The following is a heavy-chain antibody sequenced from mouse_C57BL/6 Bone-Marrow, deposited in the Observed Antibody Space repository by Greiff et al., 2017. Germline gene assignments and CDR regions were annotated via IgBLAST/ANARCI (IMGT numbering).Heavy chain of an antibody. J-gene: IGHJ4*01. V-gene: IGHV5-6*01. CDR1: GFTFSSYG. Sequence: EVQLVESGGDLVKPGGSLKLSCAASGFTFSSYGMPWVRQTPDQRLEWVATISSGGSYTYYPDSVKGRFTISRDNAKNTLYLQMSSLKSEDTAMYYCARHYDYYAMDYWGQGTSVTVSS. CDR3: ARHYDYYAMDY. CDR2: ISSGGSYT.